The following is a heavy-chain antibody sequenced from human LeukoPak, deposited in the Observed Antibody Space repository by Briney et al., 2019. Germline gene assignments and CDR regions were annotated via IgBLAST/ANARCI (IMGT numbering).Heavy chain of an antibody. CDR1: GFTFSSYS. Sequence: GGSLRLSCAASGFTFSSYSMNWVRQAPGKGLEWVPSISSSSSYIYYADSVKGRFTISRDNAKNSLYLQMNSLRAEDTAVYYCARESPAGAFDIWGQGTMVTVSS. J-gene: IGHJ3*02. V-gene: IGHV3-21*01. CDR2: ISSSSSYI. CDR3: ARESPAGAFDI. D-gene: IGHD6-19*01.